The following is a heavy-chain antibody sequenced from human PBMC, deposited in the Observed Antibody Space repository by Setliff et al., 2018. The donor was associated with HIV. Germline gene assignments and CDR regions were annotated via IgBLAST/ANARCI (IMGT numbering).Heavy chain of an antibody. J-gene: IGHJ5*02. Sequence: SETLSLTCTVSGDSISNYYWSWVRQPPGKGLEWIGEINHSGSTNYNPSLKSRVTISVDTSKNQFSLKLSSVTAADTAVYYCARHSGVASPNWFDPWGQGTLVTVSS. CDR1: GDSISNYY. D-gene: IGHD3-10*01. CDR2: INHSGST. V-gene: IGHV4-59*08. CDR3: ARHSGVASPNWFDP.